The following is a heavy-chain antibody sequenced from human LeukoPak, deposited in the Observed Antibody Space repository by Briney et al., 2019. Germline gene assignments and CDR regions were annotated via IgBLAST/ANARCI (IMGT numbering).Heavy chain of an antibody. Sequence: GGSLRLSCAASGFTFSSYSMNWVRQAPGKGLEWVSSISSSSSYIYYADSVKGRFTISRDNAKNSLYLQMNSLRAEDTAVYYCAREYYYDSSGYYRLYDAFDIWGQGTMVTVSS. CDR2: ISSSSSYI. CDR3: AREYYYDSSGYYRLYDAFDI. CDR1: GFTFSSYS. V-gene: IGHV3-21*01. D-gene: IGHD3-22*01. J-gene: IGHJ3*02.